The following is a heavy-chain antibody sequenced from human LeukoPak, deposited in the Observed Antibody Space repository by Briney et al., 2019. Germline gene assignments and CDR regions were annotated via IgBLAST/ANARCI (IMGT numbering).Heavy chain of an antibody. D-gene: IGHD6-13*01. CDR3: ARGIAAAAGILDY. J-gene: IGHJ4*02. V-gene: IGHV4-59*12. CDR2: IYYRGTT. Sequence: SETLSLTCSVSGGSISNYYWSWIRQPPGKGLEWIGDIYYRGTTNYNPSLKSRLTMSVDTSKNQFSLKLSSVTAADTAVHYCARGIAAAAGILDYWGQGTLVTVSS. CDR1: GGSISNYY.